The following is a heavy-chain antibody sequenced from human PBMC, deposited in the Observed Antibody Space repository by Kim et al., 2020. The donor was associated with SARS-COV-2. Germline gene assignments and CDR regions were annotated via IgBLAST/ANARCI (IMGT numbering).Heavy chain of an antibody. V-gene: IGHV4-4*02. Sequence: SETLSLTCAVSGGSISSSNWWSWVRQPPGKGLEWIGEIYHSGSTNYNPSLKSRVTISVDKSKNQFSLKLSSVTAADTAVYYCARFPQYSYGYGPFSYWGQGTLVTVSS. CDR2: IYHSGST. CDR1: GGSISSSNW. J-gene: IGHJ4*02. D-gene: IGHD5-18*01. CDR3: ARFPQYSYGYGPFSY.